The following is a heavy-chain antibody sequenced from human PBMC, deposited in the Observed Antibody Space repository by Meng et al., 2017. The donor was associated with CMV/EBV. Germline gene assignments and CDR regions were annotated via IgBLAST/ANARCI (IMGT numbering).Heavy chain of an antibody. CDR2: IYSGGST. CDR1: GFTVSSNY. J-gene: IGHJ4*02. CDR3: ARDSGGYSYGYGDY. V-gene: IGHV3-53*01. Sequence: SCAASGFTVSSNYMSWVRQAPGKGLEWVSVIYSGGSTYYADSVKGRFTISRDNSKNTLYLQMNSLRAEDTAVYYCARDSGGYSYGYGDYWGQGTLVTVSS. D-gene: IGHD5-18*01.